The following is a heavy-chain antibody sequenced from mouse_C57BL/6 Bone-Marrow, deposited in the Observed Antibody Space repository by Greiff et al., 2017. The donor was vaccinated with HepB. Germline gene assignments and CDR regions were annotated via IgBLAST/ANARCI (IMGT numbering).Heavy chain of an antibody. Sequence: VQLKESGAELVRPGASVKLSCTASGFNIKDDYMHWVKQRPEQGLEWIGWIDPENGDTEYASKFQGKATLTADTSSNTAYLQLSSLTSEDTAVYYCTREYYGSRDYAMDYWGQGTSVTVSS. D-gene: IGHD1-1*01. V-gene: IGHV14-4*01. CDR3: TREYYGSRDYAMDY. J-gene: IGHJ4*01. CDR2: IDPENGDT. CDR1: GFNIKDDY.